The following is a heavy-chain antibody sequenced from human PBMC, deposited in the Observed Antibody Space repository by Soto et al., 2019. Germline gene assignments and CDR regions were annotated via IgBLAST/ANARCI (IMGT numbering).Heavy chain of an antibody. CDR2: IVVGSGNT. CDR1: GFTFTSSA. CDR3: AADPYYYDSSGVYYYYGMDV. D-gene: IGHD3-22*01. V-gene: IGHV1-58*01. J-gene: IGHJ6*02. Sequence: GASVKVSCKASGFTFTSSAVQWVRQARGQRLEWIGWIVVGSGNTNYAQKFQERVTITRDMSTSTAYMELSSLRSEDTAVYYCAADPYYYDSSGVYYYYGMDVWGQGTTVTVSS.